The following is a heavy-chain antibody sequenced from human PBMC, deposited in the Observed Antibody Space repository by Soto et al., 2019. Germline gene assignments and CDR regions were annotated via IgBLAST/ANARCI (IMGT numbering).Heavy chain of an antibody. CDR1: GGSISSYY. J-gene: IGHJ5*02. CDR2: IYYSGST. V-gene: IGHV4-59*08. D-gene: IGHD2-2*01. CDR3: ARRYCSNTSCYNWFDP. Sequence: QVQLQESGPGLVKPSETLSLTCTVSGGSISSYYWSWIRQPPGKGLEWIGYIYYSGSTNYNPSLKSRVTISVDTSKNQFSLKLSSVTAADTAVYYCARRYCSNTSCYNWFDPWGQGTLVTVSS.